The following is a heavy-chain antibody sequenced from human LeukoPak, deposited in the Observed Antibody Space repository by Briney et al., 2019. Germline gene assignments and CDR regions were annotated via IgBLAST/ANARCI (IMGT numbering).Heavy chain of an antibody. CDR2: ISSSSSYI. D-gene: IGHD2-15*01. Sequence: PGGSLRLSCAASGFTFSSYSTNWVRQAPGKGLEWVSSISSSSSYIYYADSVKGRFTISRDNAKNSLYLQMNSLRAEDTAVYYCARAPGGNFDYWGQGTLVTVSS. CDR1: GFTFSSYS. J-gene: IGHJ4*02. CDR3: ARAPGGNFDY. V-gene: IGHV3-21*01.